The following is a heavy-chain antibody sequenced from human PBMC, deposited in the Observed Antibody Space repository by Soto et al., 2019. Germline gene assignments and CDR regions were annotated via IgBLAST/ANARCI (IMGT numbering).Heavy chain of an antibody. J-gene: IGHJ6*02. CDR2: IFYSGTT. V-gene: IGHV4-30-4*01. D-gene: IGHD1-1*01. CDR3: ARDLWVEPELYYYGMDV. Sequence: SETLSLTCTVSGDSISSSDYYWSWIRQTPGKGLEWIGHIFYSGTTYYNPSLKSRLTISVDTSKNHFSLSLTSVTAADTAVYYCARDLWVEPELYYYGMDVWGQGTTVTV. CDR1: GDSISSSDYY.